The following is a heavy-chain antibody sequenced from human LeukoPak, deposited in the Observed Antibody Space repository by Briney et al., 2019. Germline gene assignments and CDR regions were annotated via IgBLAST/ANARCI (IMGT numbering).Heavy chain of an antibody. CDR1: GFTFSSYS. Sequence: GGSLRLSCAASGFTFSSYSMNWVRQAPGKGLEWVSYISSSSSTIYYADSVKGRFTISRDNAKNSLYLQMNSLRAEDTAVYYCAKDRAYGDYGERDAFDIWGQGTMVTVSS. CDR2: ISSSSSTI. J-gene: IGHJ3*02. V-gene: IGHV3-48*04. CDR3: AKDRAYGDYGERDAFDI. D-gene: IGHD4-17*01.